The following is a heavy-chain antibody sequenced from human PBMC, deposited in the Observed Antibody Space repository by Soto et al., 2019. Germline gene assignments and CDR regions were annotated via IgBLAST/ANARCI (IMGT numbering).Heavy chain of an antibody. Sequence: ASVKVSCKASGYTFTSYGISWVRQAPGQGLEWMGWISAYNGNTNYAQKLQGRVTMTTDTSTSTAYMELRSLRSDDTAVYYCARGIPLRYCTRDACHPYWFDPWGQGTLVTVSS. D-gene: IGHD2-8*01. J-gene: IGHJ5*02. CDR1: GYTFTSYG. CDR2: ISAYNGNT. CDR3: ARGIPLRYCTRDACHPYWFDP. V-gene: IGHV1-18*01.